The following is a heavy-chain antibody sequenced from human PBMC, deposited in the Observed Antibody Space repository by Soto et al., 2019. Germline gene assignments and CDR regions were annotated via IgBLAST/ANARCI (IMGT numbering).Heavy chain of an antibody. D-gene: IGHD4-17*01. CDR2: LSGNGANT. V-gene: IGHV3-23*01. Sequence: EVKLLESGGGLVQPGGSLRLSCAASGFTFNNYAMSWVRQAPGKGLEWDSGLSGNGANTYYADSVKGRFAISRDNSKNTLYLQMDSLRAEDTAVYYCAKGPLGGDYASWGQGTLVTVSS. CDR1: GFTFNNYA. CDR3: AKGPLGGDYAS. J-gene: IGHJ5*02.